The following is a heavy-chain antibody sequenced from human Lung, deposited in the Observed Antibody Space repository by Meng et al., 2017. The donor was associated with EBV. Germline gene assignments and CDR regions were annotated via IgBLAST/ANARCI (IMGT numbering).Heavy chain of an antibody. D-gene: IGHD4-23*01. Sequence: QGQRQESGPGPVELSGTLSLPCSVSGGSISSSNWGSWVRQPPGKGLEWIGEIYHSGSTNYNPSLKSRVTISVDKSKNQFSLKLSSVTAADTAVYYCARDEGGNSERGFQHWGQGTLVTVSS. CDR1: GGSISSSNW. V-gene: IGHV4-4*02. CDR3: ARDEGGNSERGFQH. CDR2: IYHSGST. J-gene: IGHJ1*01.